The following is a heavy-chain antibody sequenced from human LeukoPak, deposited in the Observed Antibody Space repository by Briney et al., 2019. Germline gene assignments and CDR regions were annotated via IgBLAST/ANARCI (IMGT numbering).Heavy chain of an antibody. CDR1: RFTFSSYE. CDR3: AREDTGVAFDI. D-gene: IGHD2-8*01. J-gene: IGHJ3*02. CDR2: ISGSSIK. Sequence: GGSLRLSCAASRFTFSSYEMNWVRQAPGKGLEWVSYISGSSIKRYADSVKGRFTISRDNAKNSLYLQMNSLRVEDTAVYYCAREDTGVAFDIWGQGTTVTV. V-gene: IGHV3-48*03.